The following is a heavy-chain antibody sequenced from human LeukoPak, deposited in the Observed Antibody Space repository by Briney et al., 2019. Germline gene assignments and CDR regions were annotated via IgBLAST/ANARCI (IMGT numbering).Heavy chain of an antibody. CDR1: GYPIGLDYY. V-gene: IGHV4-38-2*02. CDR2: FHRGRI. J-gene: IGHJ5*02. CDR3: ARAPSSYESGNGYLNLGWLDP. Sequence: TSETLSLTCKVSGYPIGLDYYWVWIRQAPGRGLQWIGGFHRGRIQYNSALKSRVTISIDSSKNQFSLRMWPVTAADTAFYFCARAPSSYESGNGYLNLGWLDPWGQGGPVTVSS. D-gene: IGHD5-24*01.